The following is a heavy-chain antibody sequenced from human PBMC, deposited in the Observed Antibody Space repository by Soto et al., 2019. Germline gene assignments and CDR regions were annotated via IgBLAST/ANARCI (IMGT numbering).Heavy chain of an antibody. J-gene: IGHJ4*02. CDR2: IYWDDDK. Sequence: PTLVNPTQTLTLTCTFSGFSLSTSGVGVGWIRQPPGKALEWLAIIYWDDDKRYRPSLKRRLTITKDTSKNQVVLTMTNMDPMDTAKYYCIHRRSGSYYNYWGQGTLVTVSS. D-gene: IGHD1-26*01. CDR3: IHRRSGSYYNY. CDR1: GFSLSTSGVG. V-gene: IGHV2-5*02.